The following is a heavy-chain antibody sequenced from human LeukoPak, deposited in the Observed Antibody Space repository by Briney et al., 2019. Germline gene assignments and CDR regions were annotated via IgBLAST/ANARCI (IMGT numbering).Heavy chain of an antibody. J-gene: IGHJ5*02. Sequence: SETLSLTCTVSGDSISSGDYYWSWIRQPAGKGLEWIGRISSSGSTYYNPSLKSRVTISIDMSKNQFSLKLSSVTAADTAVYYCARAYHSSWYLNWFDPWGQGTLVTVSS. CDR2: ISSSGST. D-gene: IGHD6-13*01. CDR3: ARAYHSSWYLNWFDP. CDR1: GDSISSGDYY. V-gene: IGHV4-61*02.